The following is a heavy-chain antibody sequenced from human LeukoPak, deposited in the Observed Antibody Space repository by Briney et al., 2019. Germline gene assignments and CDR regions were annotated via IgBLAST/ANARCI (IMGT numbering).Heavy chain of an antibody. J-gene: IGHJ3*02. CDR3: ARGYYYDSSGYYNNDAFDI. Sequence: GGSLRLFCAASGFTFDDYAMHWVRQAPGKGLEWVSGISWNSGSIGYADSVKGRFTISRDNAKNSLYLQMNSLRAEDTAVYYCARGYYYDSSGYYNNDAFDIWGQGTMVTVSS. V-gene: IGHV3-9*01. CDR1: GFTFDDYA. D-gene: IGHD3-22*01. CDR2: ISWNSGSI.